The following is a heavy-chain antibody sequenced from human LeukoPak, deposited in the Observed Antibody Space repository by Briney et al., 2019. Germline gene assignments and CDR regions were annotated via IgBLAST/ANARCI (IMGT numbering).Heavy chain of an antibody. CDR3: ARSGREGATDY. CDR1: GGSFSGYY. Sequence: TSETLSLTCAVYGGSFSGYYWSWIRQPPGKGLEWIGEINHSGSTNYNPSLKSRVTISVDTSKNQFSLKLSSVTAADTAVYYCARSGREGATDYWGQGTLVTVSS. D-gene: IGHD1-26*01. J-gene: IGHJ4*02. V-gene: IGHV4-34*01. CDR2: INHSGST.